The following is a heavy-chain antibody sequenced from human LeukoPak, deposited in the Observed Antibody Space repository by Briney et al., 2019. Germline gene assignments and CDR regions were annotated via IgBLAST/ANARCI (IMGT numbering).Heavy chain of an antibody. CDR2: LYYSGST. CDR1: GGSISSRSHS. D-gene: IGHD1-26*01. Sequence: KPSETLSLTCTVSGGSISSRSHSWGWIRQPPGKGLEWIGSLYYSGSTYYNPSLKSRVTISVDTSKNQFSLKLSSVTAADTALYYCARWEESDAFDIWGQGTMVTVSS. CDR3: ARWEESDAFDI. V-gene: IGHV4-39*01. J-gene: IGHJ3*02.